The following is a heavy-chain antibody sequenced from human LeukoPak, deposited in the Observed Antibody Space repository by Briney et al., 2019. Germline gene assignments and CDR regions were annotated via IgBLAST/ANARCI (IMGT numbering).Heavy chain of an antibody. CDR2: IKPDGSEK. CDR3: AFYGH. J-gene: IGHJ4*02. V-gene: IGHV3-7*05. CDR1: GFTFSSSW. D-gene: IGHD3-16*01. Sequence: PGGSLRLSCAASGFTFSSSWMSWVRQAPGKGLEWVANIKPDGSEKFYVDSVKGRFTISRDNAKNSLYLQMNSLRAEDTAVYYRAFYGHWGQGTLVTVSS.